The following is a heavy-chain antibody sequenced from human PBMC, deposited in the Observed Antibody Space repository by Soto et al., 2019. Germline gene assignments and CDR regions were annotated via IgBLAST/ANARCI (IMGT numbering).Heavy chain of an antibody. J-gene: IGHJ2*01. Sequence: QVQLQESGPGLVKPSETLSLTCTVSVSGGSVSTGVHYWSWMRQPPGKGVEWFGHIHYSGSTNYTPSPTSRVTISGDTSINPYSLKLIYVTAADSSVYYCSRGYYTSWYWFDRWGRGTLGTVSS. CDR1: GGSVSTGVHY. CDR2: IHYSGST. CDR3: SRGYYTSWYWFDR. V-gene: IGHV4-61*03. D-gene: IGHD6-13*01.